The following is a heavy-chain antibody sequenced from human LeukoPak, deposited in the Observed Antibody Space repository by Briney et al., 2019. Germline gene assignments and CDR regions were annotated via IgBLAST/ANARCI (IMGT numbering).Heavy chain of an antibody. J-gene: IGHJ4*02. V-gene: IGHV4-59*01. CDR2: IYYSGST. CDR1: GGSISSYY. D-gene: IGHD6-13*01. CDR3: AGGIAAAGY. Sequence: SETLSLTCTVSGGSISSYYWSWIRQPPGKGLEWIGYIYYSGSTNYNPSLKSRVTISVDTSKNQFSLKLSSVTAADTAVYYCAGGIAAAGYWGQGTLVTVPS.